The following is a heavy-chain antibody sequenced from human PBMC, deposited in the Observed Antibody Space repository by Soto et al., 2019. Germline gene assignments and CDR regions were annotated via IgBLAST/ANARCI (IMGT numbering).Heavy chain of an antibody. Sequence: GASVKVSCKASGGTFSSYAISWVRQAPGQGLEWMGGIITIFGTANYAQKLQGRVTITADESTSTAYMELSSLRSEDTAVYYCAKNRYYYGSGSSPHYYGMDVWGQGTTVTVSS. CDR1: GGTFSSYA. D-gene: IGHD3-10*01. V-gene: IGHV1-69*13. CDR3: AKNRYYYGSGSSPHYYGMDV. CDR2: IITIFGTA. J-gene: IGHJ6*02.